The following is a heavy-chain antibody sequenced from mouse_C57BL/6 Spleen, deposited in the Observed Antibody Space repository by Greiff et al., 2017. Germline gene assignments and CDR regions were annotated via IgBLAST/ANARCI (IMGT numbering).Heavy chain of an antibody. D-gene: IGHD4-1*01. CDR1: GFTFSSYA. CDR3: ARDDWEYFGY. J-gene: IGHJ2*01. CDR2: ISDGGSYT. Sequence: EVHLVESGGGLVKPGGSLKLSCAASGFTFSSYAMSWVRQTPEKRLEWVATISDGGSYTYYPDNVKGRFPISRDNAKNNLYLQMSHLKSEDTAMYYCARDDWEYFGYWGQGTTLTVSS. V-gene: IGHV5-4*01.